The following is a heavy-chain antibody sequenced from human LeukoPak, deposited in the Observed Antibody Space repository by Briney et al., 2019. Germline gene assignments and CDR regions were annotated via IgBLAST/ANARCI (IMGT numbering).Heavy chain of an antibody. CDR1: GFSLNTRGVG. J-gene: IGHJ4*02. D-gene: IGHD3-22*01. V-gene: IGHV2-5*02. CDR2: IYWDDDR. Sequence: SGPTLVNPTQTLTLTCTFSGFSLNTRGVGVGWIRQPPGRALEWLALIYWDDDRRYSPSLKSRLTITKDTSKNQVVLTMTNMDPVDTATYFCAHRKNYYDSSVFDNWGQGTLFTVSS. CDR3: AHRKNYYDSSVFDN.